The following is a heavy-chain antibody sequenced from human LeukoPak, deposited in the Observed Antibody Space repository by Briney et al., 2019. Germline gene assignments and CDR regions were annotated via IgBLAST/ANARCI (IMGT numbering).Heavy chain of an antibody. CDR2: IYYSGST. J-gene: IGHJ4*02. D-gene: IGHD3-9*01. Sequence: SETLSLTCTVSGGSISSYYWSWIRQPPGKGLEWIGYIYYSGSTNYNPSLKSRVTISVDTSKNQFSPKLSSVTAADTAVYYCARGLYDILTGYYVFDYWGQGTLVTVSS. CDR3: ARGLYDILTGYYVFDY. CDR1: GGSISSYY. V-gene: IGHV4-59*01.